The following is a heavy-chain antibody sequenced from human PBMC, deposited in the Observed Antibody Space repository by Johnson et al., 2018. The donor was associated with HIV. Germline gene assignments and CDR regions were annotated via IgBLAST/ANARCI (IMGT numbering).Heavy chain of an antibody. V-gene: IGHV3-30*02. CDR1: GFTSSRYG. CDR3: AKDLYYNSSGYVTRPMGAFDI. Sequence: QMLLVESGGGVVQPGGSLRLSCAASGFTSSRYGMHWVRQAPGKGLAWVAFIRYDGSNKYYADSVKGRFTIPRANSKHTLYLQMNSLRAEDTAVYYCAKDLYYNSSGYVTRPMGAFDIWGQGTMVTVSS. J-gene: IGHJ3*02. CDR2: IRYDGSNK. D-gene: IGHD3-22*01.